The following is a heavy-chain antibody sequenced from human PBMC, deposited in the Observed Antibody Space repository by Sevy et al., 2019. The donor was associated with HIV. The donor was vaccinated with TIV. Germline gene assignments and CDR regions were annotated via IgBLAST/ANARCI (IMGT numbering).Heavy chain of an antibody. CDR1: GFTFYTYW. V-gene: IGHV3-7*01. CDR3: ARRYSDV. Sequence: GGSLRLSCTASGFTFYTYWMQWVRQAPGKGLEWVANIRQDGNEIYYADSVKGRFTISRDNAMQSLYLEMNNLRVEDSGIYYCARRYSDVWGQGTLVTVSS. J-gene: IGHJ4*02. CDR2: IRQDGNEI.